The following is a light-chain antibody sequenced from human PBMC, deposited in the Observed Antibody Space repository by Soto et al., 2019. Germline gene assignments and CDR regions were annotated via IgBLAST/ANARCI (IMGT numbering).Light chain of an antibody. Sequence: QSVLTQPASVSGSPGQAITIPCTGTSSDVGGYNYVSWYQQHPGKAPKLMIYDVSNRPSGVSYRFSGSTSGNTASLTISVLQAEDEADYYCISYTTRGTYVSGPGTTVPV. CDR1: SSDVGGYNY. J-gene: IGLJ1*01. V-gene: IGLV2-14*01. CDR2: DVS. CDR3: ISYTTRGTYV.